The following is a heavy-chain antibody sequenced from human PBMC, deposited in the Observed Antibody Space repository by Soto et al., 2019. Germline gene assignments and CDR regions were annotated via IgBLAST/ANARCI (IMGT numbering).Heavy chain of an antibody. V-gene: IGHV1-3*05. CDR2: INAGNGNT. Sequence: QVQLVQSGAEEKKPGASVKVSCKASGYTFTSYAMHWVRQAPGQRLEWMGWINAGNGNTKYSQKFQGRVTITRDTSASTAYTELSSLRSEDTAVYYCASSAVIAGYYDYGMDVWGQGTTVTVSS. CDR3: ASSAVIAGYYDYGMDV. J-gene: IGHJ6*02. CDR1: GYTFTSYA. D-gene: IGHD2-2*01.